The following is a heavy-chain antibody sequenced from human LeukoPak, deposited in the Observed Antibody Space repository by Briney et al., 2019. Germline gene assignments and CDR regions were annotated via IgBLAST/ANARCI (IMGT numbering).Heavy chain of an antibody. CDR2: VNPSSGGT. CDR3: ARDRTRTGYSSGWYHDY. V-gene: IGHV1-2*02. D-gene: IGHD6-19*01. CDR1: GYTFTGYY. Sequence: ASVKVSCKASGYTFTGYYMHWVRQAPGQGLEWMGWVNPSSGGTNYAQKFQGRVTMTRDTSMSTAYMELSRLRSDDTAVYYCARDRTRTGYSSGWYHDYWGQGTLVTVSS. J-gene: IGHJ4*02.